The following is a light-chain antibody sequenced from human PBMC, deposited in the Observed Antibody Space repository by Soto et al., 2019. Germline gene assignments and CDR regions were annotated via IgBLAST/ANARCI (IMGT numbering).Light chain of an antibody. J-gene: IGKJ1*01. CDR3: QQYHGFSRT. CDR1: QSISDS. Sequence: DIQMTQSPSTLSASVGDSVTITCRASQSISDSLAWYQQQPGKAPDLLISDVSKLERGVASRFSGSGSGTEFTLTISSMQPDDLATYYCQQYHGFSRTFGQGTKVDIK. V-gene: IGKV1-5*01. CDR2: DVS.